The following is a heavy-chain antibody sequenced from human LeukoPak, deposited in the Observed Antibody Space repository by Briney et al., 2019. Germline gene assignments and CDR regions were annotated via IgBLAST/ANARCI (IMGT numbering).Heavy chain of an antibody. CDR3: ASALGIGGDYYYGMDV. Sequence: GASVKVSCKASGYTFTYRYLHWVRQAPGQALEWMGWITPFNGNTNYAQKFQDRVTITRDRSMSTAYMELSSLRSEDTAMYYCASALGIGGDYYYGMDVWGQGTTVTVSS. V-gene: IGHV1-45*02. D-gene: IGHD7-27*01. CDR2: ITPFNGNT. CDR1: GYTFTYRY. J-gene: IGHJ6*02.